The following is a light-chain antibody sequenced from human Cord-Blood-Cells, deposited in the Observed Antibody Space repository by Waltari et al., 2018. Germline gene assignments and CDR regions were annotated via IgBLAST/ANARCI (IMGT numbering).Light chain of an antibody. CDR3: CSYAGSSTFKV. CDR2: EGS. CDR1: SSDVGSYNL. J-gene: IGLJ3*02. Sequence: QSALTQPASVSGSPGQSITISCTGTSSDVGSYNLVSWYQQHPGKAPKLMIYEGSKRPSGFSNRFSVSKSGNTASLTISGLQAEDEADYYCCSYAGSSTFKVFGGGTKLTVL. V-gene: IGLV2-23*03.